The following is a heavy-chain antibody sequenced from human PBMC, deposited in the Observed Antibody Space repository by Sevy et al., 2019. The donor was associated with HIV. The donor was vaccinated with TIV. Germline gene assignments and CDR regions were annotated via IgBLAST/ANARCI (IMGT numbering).Heavy chain of an antibody. CDR2: INSHGTIT. Sequence: GGSLRLSCAASGFTFSSHWMFWVRQAPGKGLMWVSHINSHGTITNYADSVKGRFAISRDNAKNTVYLRMDSLRAEDTAVYYCARAQLLQFLECPSYSLGVWGQGTTVTDSS. V-gene: IGHV3-74*01. D-gene: IGHD3-3*01. CDR1: GFTFSSHW. J-gene: IGHJ6*02. CDR3: ARAQLLQFLECPSYSLGV.